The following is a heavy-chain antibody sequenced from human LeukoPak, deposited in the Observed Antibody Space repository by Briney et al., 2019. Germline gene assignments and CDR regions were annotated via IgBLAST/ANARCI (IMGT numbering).Heavy chain of an antibody. CDR1: GGTFSSYA. CDR2: IIPIFGTA. D-gene: IGHD2-15*01. Sequence: SVKVSCKASGGTFSSYAISWVRQAPGQGLEWMGGIIPIFGTANYAQKLQGRVTMTTDTSTSTAYMELRSLRSDDTAVYYCARGYCSGGSCYSEALDWFDPWGQGTLVTVSS. CDR3: ARGYCSGGSCYSEALDWFDP. J-gene: IGHJ5*02. V-gene: IGHV1-69*05.